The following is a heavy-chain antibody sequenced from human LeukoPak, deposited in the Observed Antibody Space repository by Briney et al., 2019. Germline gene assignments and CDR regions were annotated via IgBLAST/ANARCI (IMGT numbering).Heavy chain of an antibody. CDR1: GYSFTSYW. Sequence: GESLKISCKGSGYSFTSYWIGCVRQMPGKGLEWMGIIYPGDSDTRYSPSFQGPVTISADKSLSTAYLQWSSLKASDSAMYYWAGSAAIIGGGWFDPWGQGTLVTVSS. J-gene: IGHJ5*02. CDR2: IYPGDSDT. V-gene: IGHV5-51*01. D-gene: IGHD2-2*02. CDR3: AGSAAIIGGGWFDP.